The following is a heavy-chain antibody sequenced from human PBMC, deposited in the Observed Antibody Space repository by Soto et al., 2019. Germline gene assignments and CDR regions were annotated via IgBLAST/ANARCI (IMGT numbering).Heavy chain of an antibody. V-gene: IGHV4-39*01. D-gene: IGHD2-15*01. Sequence: SETLSLTCTVSGGSISSSSYYWGWIRQPPGKGLEWIGSIYYSGSTYYNPSLKSRVTISVDTSKNQFSLKLSSVTAADTAVYYCARSKRDCSGGSCNWFDPWGQGTLVTVSS. CDR1: GGSISSSSYY. J-gene: IGHJ5*02. CDR3: ARSKRDCSGGSCNWFDP. CDR2: IYYSGST.